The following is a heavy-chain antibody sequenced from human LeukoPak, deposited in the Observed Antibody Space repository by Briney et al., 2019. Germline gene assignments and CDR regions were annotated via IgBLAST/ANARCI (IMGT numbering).Heavy chain of an antibody. Sequence: GGSLRLSCAASGFTFSSYGLHWVRQAPGKGLEWVAVISYDGSNKYYTDSVKGRFTISRDNSKNTLYLQMNSLRGEDTAVYYCARLGARQVLDYWGQGTLVTVSS. J-gene: IGHJ4*02. CDR1: GFTFSSYG. D-gene: IGHD4-17*01. CDR3: ARLGARQVLDY. V-gene: IGHV3-30*03. CDR2: ISYDGSNK.